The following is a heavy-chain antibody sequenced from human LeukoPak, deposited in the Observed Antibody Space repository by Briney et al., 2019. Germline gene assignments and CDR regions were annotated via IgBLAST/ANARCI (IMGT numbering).Heavy chain of an antibody. V-gene: IGHV3-23*01. CDR1: GFTFSSYA. CDR3: ARGTDLLNAFDI. J-gene: IGHJ3*02. CDR2: ISNSGGTT. D-gene: IGHD2/OR15-2a*01. Sequence: GGSLGLSCAVSGFTFSSYAMSWVRQAPGKGLEWVSTISNSGGTTYYADSVKGRFTISRDDSENTLYLQMNSLRAEDTAVYYCARGTDLLNAFDIWGQGTMVTVSS.